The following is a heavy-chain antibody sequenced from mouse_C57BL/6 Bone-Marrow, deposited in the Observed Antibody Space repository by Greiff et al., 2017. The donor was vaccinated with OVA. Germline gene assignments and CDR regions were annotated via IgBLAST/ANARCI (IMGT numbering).Heavy chain of an antibody. J-gene: IGHJ2*01. CDR2: IYPRSGNT. D-gene: IGHD1-1*01. Sequence: VKLVESGAELARPGASVKLSCKASGYTFTSYGISWVKQRTGQGLEWIGEIYPRSGNTYYNEKFKGKATLTADKSSSTAYMELRSLTSEDSAVYFCARDLYYYGSRGYWGQGTTLTVSS. V-gene: IGHV1-81*01. CDR3: ARDLYYYGSRGY. CDR1: GYTFTSYG.